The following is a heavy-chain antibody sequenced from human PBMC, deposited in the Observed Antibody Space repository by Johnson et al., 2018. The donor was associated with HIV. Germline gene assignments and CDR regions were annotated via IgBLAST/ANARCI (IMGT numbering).Heavy chain of an antibody. CDR3: AKDILPFYFGSGSFRDACDI. D-gene: IGHD3-10*01. J-gene: IGHJ3*02. CDR2: IGTAGDT. Sequence: VQLVESGGGLVQPGGSLRLSCAASGFTFSSYDMHWVRQATGKGLEWVSAIGTAGDTYYPGHVKGRFTISRDNAKNSLYVQMNSLRPEDTALYYCAKDILPFYFGSGSFRDACDIWGQGTMVTVSS. V-gene: IGHV3-13*01. CDR1: GFTFSSYD.